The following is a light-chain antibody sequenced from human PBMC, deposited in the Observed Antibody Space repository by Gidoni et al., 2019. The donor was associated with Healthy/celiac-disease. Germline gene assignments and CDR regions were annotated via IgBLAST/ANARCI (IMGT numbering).Light chain of an antibody. Sequence: IQFTQSPSSLSASVGDRVTITCRASQGISSYLAWYQHKPGKAPKLLIYAASTLQSGVPSRFSGSGSGTDFTLTISSLQPEDFATYYCQQLNSYPRTFGQGTKVEIK. CDR3: QQLNSYPRT. CDR2: AAS. V-gene: IGKV1-9*01. J-gene: IGKJ1*01. CDR1: QGISSY.